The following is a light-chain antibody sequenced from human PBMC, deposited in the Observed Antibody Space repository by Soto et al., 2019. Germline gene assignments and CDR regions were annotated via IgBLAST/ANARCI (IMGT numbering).Light chain of an antibody. Sequence: EIVMTQSPATLSVSPGERATLSCRASQSVSSNLAWYQQKPGQAPRLLIYGASTRATGIPARFSGSGSGTEFTLTISSLQSEDFAFYYWQQYNNWPPMYTFGQGTKLEIK. CDR3: QQYNNWPPMYT. CDR1: QSVSSN. CDR2: GAS. J-gene: IGKJ2*01. V-gene: IGKV3-15*01.